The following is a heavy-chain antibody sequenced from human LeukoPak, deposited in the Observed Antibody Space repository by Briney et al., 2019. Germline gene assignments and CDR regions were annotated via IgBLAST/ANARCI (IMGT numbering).Heavy chain of an antibody. D-gene: IGHD3-16*02. CDR1: GFAFSSYA. V-gene: IGHV3-23*01. J-gene: IGHJ4*02. Sequence: GGSLRLSCAASGFAFSSYAMSWVRQAPGKGLEWVSAISGSGGSTYYADSVKGRFTISRDNSKNTLYLQMNSLRAEDTAVYYCAKVKAVTFGGVIVFAPEMPWGFDYWGQGTLVTVSS. CDR2: ISGSGGST. CDR3: AKVKAVTFGGVIVFAPEMPWGFDY.